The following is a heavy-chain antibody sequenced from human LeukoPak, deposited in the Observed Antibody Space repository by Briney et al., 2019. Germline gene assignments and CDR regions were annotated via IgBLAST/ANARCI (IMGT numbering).Heavy chain of an antibody. CDR1: EFTFSSYD. CDR3: AKGSGGSGSYSKYYFDY. Sequence: GGSLSLSCAASEFTFSSYDMSWVRQAPGKGLEWVSAITYSGGITYYADSVKGRFTISRDNSKNTVYLQINSLRADDTAVYYCAKGSGGSGSYSKYYFDYWGQGTLVTVSS. D-gene: IGHD3-10*01. V-gene: IGHV3-23*01. CDR2: ITYSGGIT. J-gene: IGHJ4*02.